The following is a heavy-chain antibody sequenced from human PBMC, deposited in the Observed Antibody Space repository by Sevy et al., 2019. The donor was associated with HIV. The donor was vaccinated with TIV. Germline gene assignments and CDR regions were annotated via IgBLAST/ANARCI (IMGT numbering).Heavy chain of an antibody. CDR2: ISSSGSTI. CDR3: ARDSRAAAGYYYYYMDV. Sequence: GGSLRLSCAASGFTFSDYYMSWIRQAPGKGLEWVSYISSSGSTIYYADSVKGRFTISRDNAKNSLNLQMNSLRAEDTAMYYCARDSRAAAGYYYYYMDVWGKGTTVTVSS. J-gene: IGHJ6*03. CDR1: GFTFSDYY. V-gene: IGHV3-11*04. D-gene: IGHD6-13*01.